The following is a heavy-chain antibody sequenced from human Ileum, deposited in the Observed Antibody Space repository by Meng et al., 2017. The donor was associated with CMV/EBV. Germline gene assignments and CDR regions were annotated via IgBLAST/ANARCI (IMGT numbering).Heavy chain of an antibody. V-gene: IGHV4-4*07. Sequence: VQMHDDGCGFVKTQDTLSLTRTVAGGVVHYDCWCWYRHSAGKGLEWIGRFYSSDTYNYHPSLDSRVTMSLVTSKNQFSLNLRSVTAADTATYYCARGPGASTREGFDYWGLGTLVTVSS. CDR2: FYSSDTY. CDR3: ARGPGASTREGFDY. CDR1: GGVVHYDC. J-gene: IGHJ4*02. D-gene: IGHD1-26*01.